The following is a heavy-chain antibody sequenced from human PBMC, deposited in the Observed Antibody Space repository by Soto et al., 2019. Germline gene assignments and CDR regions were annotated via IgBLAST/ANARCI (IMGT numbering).Heavy chain of an antibody. CDR2: IYSGGST. Sequence: SGGSLRLSCAASGVTVCSNYMNWVRQAPGKGLEWVSVIYSGGSTGYADSVKGRFAISRDNAKNSLYLQMNSLRAEDTALYYCAKGISNGWYLGDCDCWGQGALVTVSS. V-gene: IGHV3-53*05. CDR1: GVTVCSNY. D-gene: IGHD6-19*01. CDR3: AKGISNGWYLGDCDC. J-gene: IGHJ4*02.